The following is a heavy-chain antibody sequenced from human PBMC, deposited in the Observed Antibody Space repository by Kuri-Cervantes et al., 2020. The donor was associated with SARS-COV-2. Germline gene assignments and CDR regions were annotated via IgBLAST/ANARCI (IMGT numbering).Heavy chain of an antibody. Sequence: GGSLRLSCAASGFTFSSYAMHWVRQALGKGLEWVAVISYDGSNKYYAGSVKGRFTISRDNSQNTLYLHMKSLRSEDTAMYYCAKDRVGVQDFWGQGTLVTVSS. J-gene: IGHJ4*02. V-gene: IGHV3-30-3*01. D-gene: IGHD2-21*01. CDR1: GFTFSSYA. CDR3: AKDRVGVQDF. CDR2: ISYDGSNK.